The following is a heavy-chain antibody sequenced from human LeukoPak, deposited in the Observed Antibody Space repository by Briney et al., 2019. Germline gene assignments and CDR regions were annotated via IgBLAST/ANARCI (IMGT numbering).Heavy chain of an antibody. J-gene: IGHJ5*02. D-gene: IGHD3-3*01. CDR3: ARAETRNEAYYDLWSGSYNWFDP. V-gene: IGHV1-69*05. CDR1: GDTFRKYA. Sequence: ASVKVSCKASGDTFRKYAISWVRQAPGQGLEWMRGIIPMFGTANYAQKFQGRVTITTDESTSTTYMEVSSLRSEDTAVYYCARAETRNEAYYDLWSGSYNWFDPWGQGTLVTVSS. CDR2: IIPMFGTA.